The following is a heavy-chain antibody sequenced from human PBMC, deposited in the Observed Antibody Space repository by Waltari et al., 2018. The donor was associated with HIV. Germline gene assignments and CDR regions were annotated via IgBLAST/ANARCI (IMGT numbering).Heavy chain of an antibody. J-gene: IGHJ2*01. Sequence: QVQLVQSGAEVKKPGASVKVSCKASGYTFTSYHLHWVRPAPGQGLEWMGIINPSGGSTSYAQKFQGRVTMTRDTSTSTVYMELSSLRSEDTAVYYCARDRGRGNARWYFDLWGRGTLVTVSS. V-gene: IGHV1-46*03. CDR2: INPSGGST. CDR1: GYTFTSYH. CDR3: ARDRGRGNARWYFDL. D-gene: IGHD3-10*01.